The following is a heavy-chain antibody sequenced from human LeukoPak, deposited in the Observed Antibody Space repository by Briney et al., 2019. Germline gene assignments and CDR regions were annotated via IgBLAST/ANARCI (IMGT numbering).Heavy chain of an antibody. Sequence: GGSLRLSCKVSGLTFVNFGMSWVRQSPGKGLEWVSAISGSGANTYYTDSVRGRFIISRDQSRKTLYLQMNRLRAEDTAIYYCASHAAYTSDWRARTFDYWGQGTLVTVSS. D-gene: IGHD6-19*01. CDR3: ASHAAYTSDWRARTFDY. J-gene: IGHJ4*02. CDR1: GLTFVNFG. CDR2: ISGSGANT. V-gene: IGHV3-23*01.